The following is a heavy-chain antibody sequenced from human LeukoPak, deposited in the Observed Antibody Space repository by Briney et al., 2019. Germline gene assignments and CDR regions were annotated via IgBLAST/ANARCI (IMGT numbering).Heavy chain of an antibody. CDR1: GYSFTSYW. D-gene: IGHD3-3*01. Sequence: GESLKISCKGSGYSFTSYWIGWVRQMPGKGLEWMGIIYPVDSDTRYSPSFQGQVTISADKSISTAFLQWSSLKASDTAMYYCARSDYDFWSGYSRAMDVWGKGTTVTVSS. V-gene: IGHV5-51*01. J-gene: IGHJ6*04. CDR2: IYPVDSDT. CDR3: ARSDYDFWSGYSRAMDV.